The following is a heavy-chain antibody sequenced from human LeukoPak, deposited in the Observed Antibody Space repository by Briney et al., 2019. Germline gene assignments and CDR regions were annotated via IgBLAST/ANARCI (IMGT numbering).Heavy chain of an antibody. D-gene: IGHD2-15*01. CDR2: ISSGSII. V-gene: IGHV3-48*03. J-gene: IGHJ4*02. CDR3: AGGVLGLFWGGSCYALDY. CDR1: GFTFSSYE. Sequence: HPGGSLRLSCAASGFTFSSYEMNWVRQAPGKGLEWVSYISSGSIIYYADSVKGRFTISRDNAKNSLYLQMNSLRAEDTAVYYCAGGVLGLFWGGSCYALDYWGRGTLVTVSS.